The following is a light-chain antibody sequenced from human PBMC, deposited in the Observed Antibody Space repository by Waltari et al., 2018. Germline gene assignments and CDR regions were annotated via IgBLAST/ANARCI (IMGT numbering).Light chain of an antibody. J-gene: IGKJ4*01. CDR3: QQSFFSPDN. CDR2: AAS. Sequence: DIQMTQSPSSLSASVGDRVTITCRASQSISTSLNWYQQKPGIAPKLLIYAASDLKSGVPSRFSGRGSGTDFTLTISSLQPEDFATYYCQQSFFSPDNFGGGTKVEIK. CDR1: QSISTS. V-gene: IGKV1-39*01.